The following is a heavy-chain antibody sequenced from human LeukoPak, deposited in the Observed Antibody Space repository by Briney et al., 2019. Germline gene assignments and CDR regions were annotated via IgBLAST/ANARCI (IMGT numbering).Heavy chain of an antibody. CDR3: ARVGGSILGGPARYYYDSSGYYDY. D-gene: IGHD3-22*01. V-gene: IGHV4-4*07. Sequence: PSETLSLTCTVSGGSISSYYWSWIRQPAGKGLEWIGRIYTSGSTNYNPSLKSRVTMSVDTSKNQFSLKLSSETAADTAVYYCARVGGSILGGPARYYYDSSGYYDYWGQGTLVTVSS. J-gene: IGHJ4*02. CDR2: IYTSGST. CDR1: GGSISSYY.